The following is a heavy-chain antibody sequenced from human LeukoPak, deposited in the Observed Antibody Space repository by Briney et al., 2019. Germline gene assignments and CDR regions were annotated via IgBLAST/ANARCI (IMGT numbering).Heavy chain of an antibody. D-gene: IGHD6-13*01. CDR2: ISGGGGST. J-gene: IGHJ5*02. CDR3: ARISSSWYFGP. Sequence: GGSLRLSCAASGFTFSTYGMSWVRQAPGRGLEWVSAISGGGGSTYYADSVKGRFTISTKNTLFLQMNSLRAADTAVYYCARISSSWYFGPWGQGTLVTVSS. CDR1: GFTFSTYG. V-gene: IGHV3-23*01.